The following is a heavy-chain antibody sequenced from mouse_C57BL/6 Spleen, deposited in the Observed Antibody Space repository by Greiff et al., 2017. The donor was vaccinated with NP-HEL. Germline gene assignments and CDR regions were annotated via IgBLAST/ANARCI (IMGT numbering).Heavy chain of an antibody. J-gene: IGHJ2*01. CDR3: TTYYYGSSRYYFDD. CDR2: IDPEDGDT. CDR1: GYTFTSYW. Sequence: VQLQQPGAELVRPGSSVKLSCKASGYTFTSYWMHWVKQRPEQGLEWIGRIDPEDGDTEYAPKFQGKATMTADTSSNTAYLQLSSLTSEDTAVYYCTTYYYGSSRYYFDDWGQGTTLTVSS. V-gene: IGHV14-1*01. D-gene: IGHD1-1*01.